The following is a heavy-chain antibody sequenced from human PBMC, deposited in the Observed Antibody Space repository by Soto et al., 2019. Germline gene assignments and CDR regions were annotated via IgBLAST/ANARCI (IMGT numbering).Heavy chain of an antibody. CDR1: GFSLSTSGMS. CDR2: IDWDDDK. J-gene: IGHJ4*02. CDR3: ARIRDSSSSKYYFDY. Sequence: SGPTLVNPTHTLTLTSPLSGFSLSTSGMSVSWVRQPPGKALEWLARIDWDDDKYSSTSLKTRLTISKDTSKNQVVLTMTNMDPVDTATYYCARIRDSSSSKYYFDYWGQGTLVTVSS. D-gene: IGHD6-6*01. V-gene: IGHV2-70*11.